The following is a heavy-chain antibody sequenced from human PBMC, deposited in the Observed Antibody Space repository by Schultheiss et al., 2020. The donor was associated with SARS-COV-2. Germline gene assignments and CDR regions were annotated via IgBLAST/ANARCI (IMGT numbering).Heavy chain of an antibody. D-gene: IGHD3-9*01. V-gene: IGHV3-23*01. CDR3: ANPQHAIYYYYGMDV. CDR1: GFTFSSYA. CDR2: ISGGVDMT. J-gene: IGHJ6*02. Sequence: GGSLRLSCAASGFTFSSYAMSWVRQAPGKGLEWVSAISGGVDMTYFSDSVNVRFTVSRDNSKNTLYLQMSSLTVEDTAVYYCANPQHAIYYYYGMDVWGQGTTVTVSS.